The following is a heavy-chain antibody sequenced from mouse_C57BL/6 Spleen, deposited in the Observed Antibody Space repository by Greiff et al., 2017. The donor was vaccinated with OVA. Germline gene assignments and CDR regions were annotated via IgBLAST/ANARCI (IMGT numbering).Heavy chain of an antibody. CDR2: ISNGGGST. V-gene: IGHV5-12*01. Sequence: EVKVVESGGGLVQPGGSLKLSCAASGFTFSDYYMYWVRQTPEKRLEWVAYISNGGGSTYYPDTVKGRFTISRDNAKNTLYLQMSRLKSEDTAMYYCARQEGYYGSSYGFAYWGQGTLVTVSA. CDR3: ARQEGYYGSSYGFAY. J-gene: IGHJ3*01. CDR1: GFTFSDYY. D-gene: IGHD1-1*01.